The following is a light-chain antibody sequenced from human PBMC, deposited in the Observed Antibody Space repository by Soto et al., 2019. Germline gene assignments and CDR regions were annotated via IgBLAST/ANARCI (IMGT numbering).Light chain of an antibody. J-gene: IGKJ5*01. V-gene: IGKV3-20*01. Sequence: EVVLTQSPGTLSLSPGERATLSCRASQSVSSTYLTWYQQRPGQAPRLVIYGGSRRATGIPDRFSGSGSGTDFTLTISRLEPEDCAVYYCQQYSASPISFGQGTRLEIK. CDR3: QQYSASPIS. CDR2: GGS. CDR1: QSVSSTY.